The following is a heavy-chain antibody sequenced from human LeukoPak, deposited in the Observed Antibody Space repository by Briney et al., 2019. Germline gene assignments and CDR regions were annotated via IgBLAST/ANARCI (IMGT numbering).Heavy chain of an antibody. CDR1: GYTFTIYG. V-gene: IGHV1-18*01. CDR2: ISAYNGNA. Sequence: ASVKVSCKASGYTFTIYGISWVRQAPGQGLEWMGWISAYNGNAKYAQNLQGRVTMTTDTSTSTAYMELRSLRSDDTAVYYCAREGPGKLWFGELSPYYYYMDVWGKGTTVTISS. CDR3: AREGPGKLWFGELSPYYYYMDV. J-gene: IGHJ6*03. D-gene: IGHD3-10*01.